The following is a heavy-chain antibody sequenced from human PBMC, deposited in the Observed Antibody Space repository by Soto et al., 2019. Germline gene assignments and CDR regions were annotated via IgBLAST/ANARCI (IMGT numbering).Heavy chain of an antibody. CDR2: IYWDEDK. D-gene: IGHD6-19*01. CDR1: GFSLSTIGVG. J-gene: IGHJ4*02. CDR3: AHMGYTSGYVDY. Sequence: QISLRESGPTLVKPTQTLTLTCSFSGFSLSTIGVGVGWIRQPPGKALEWLAVIYWDEDKSYSPALKSRLTITKDPSKNQVVLTMTNMDPVDTATYCCAHMGYTSGYVDYWGQGTLVTVSS. V-gene: IGHV2-5*02.